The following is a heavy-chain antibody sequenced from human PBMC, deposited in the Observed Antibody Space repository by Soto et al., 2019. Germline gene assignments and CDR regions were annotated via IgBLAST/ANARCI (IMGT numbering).Heavy chain of an antibody. J-gene: IGHJ4*02. V-gene: IGHV3-21*01. CDR1: GFTFTRYS. CDR2: ISSTTNYI. CDR3: PRESEDLTSNFDY. Sequence: GGSLRLSCAASGFTFTRYSMNWVRQAPGEGLEWVSSISSTTNYIYYADSMKGRFTVSRDNAKNSVYLEMNSLSAEDTAVYYCPRESEDLTSNFDYWGQGTLVTVSS.